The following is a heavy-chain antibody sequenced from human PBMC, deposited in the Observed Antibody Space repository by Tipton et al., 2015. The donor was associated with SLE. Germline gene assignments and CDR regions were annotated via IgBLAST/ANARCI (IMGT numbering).Heavy chain of an antibody. CDR2: ISRTSSNI. J-gene: IGHJ4*02. D-gene: IGHD1-26*01. V-gene: IGHV3-11*01. CDR1: GFSLSDYY. Sequence: SLRLSCAASGFSLSDYYMTWIRQVPGMGLEWVSYISRTSSNIYYADSVKGRFTISRDNAKNTLFLQMTSLRADDTAVYYCAKGEGYFEYWGRGTLVTVSS. CDR3: AKGEGYFEY.